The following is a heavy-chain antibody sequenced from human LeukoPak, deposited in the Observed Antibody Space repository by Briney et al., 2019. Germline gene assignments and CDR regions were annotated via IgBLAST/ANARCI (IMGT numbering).Heavy chain of an antibody. V-gene: IGHV4-39*07. J-gene: IGHJ4*02. CDR2: IYYSGST. CDR1: GGSISSSSYY. CDR3: ARGRGYVGIETFDY. Sequence: SETLSLTCTVSGGSISSSSYYWGWIRQPPGKGLEWIGSIYYSGSTYYNPSLKSRVTISVDTSKNQFSLKLSSVTAADTAVYYCARGRGYVGIETFDYWGQGTLVTVSS. D-gene: IGHD5-18*01.